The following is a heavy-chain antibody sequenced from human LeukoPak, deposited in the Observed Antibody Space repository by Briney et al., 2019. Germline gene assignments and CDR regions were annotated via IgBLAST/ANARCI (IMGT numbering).Heavy chain of an antibody. CDR2: ISSSSSYI. J-gene: IGHJ4*02. V-gene: IGHV3-21*01. Sequence: GGSLRLSCAASGFTFSSYSMNWVRQAPGKGLEWVSSISSSSSYIYYADSVKGRFTISRDNAKNSLYLQMNSLRAEDTAVYYCARGDRIAARPGYFDYWGQGTLVTVPS. CDR1: GFTFSSYS. D-gene: IGHD6-6*01. CDR3: ARGDRIAARPGYFDY.